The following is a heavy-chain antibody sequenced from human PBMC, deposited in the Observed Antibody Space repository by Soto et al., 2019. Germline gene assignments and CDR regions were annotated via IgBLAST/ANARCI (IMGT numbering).Heavy chain of an antibody. V-gene: IGHV3-9*01. J-gene: IGHJ4*02. CDR3: AKDIGSIAVAGLLPGIDY. CDR2: ISWNSGSI. Sequence: GGSLRLSCAASGFTFDDYAMHWVRQAPGKGLEWVSGISWNSGSIGYADSVKGRFTISRDNAKNSLYLQMNSLRAEDTALYYCAKDIGSIAVAGLLPGIDYWGQGTLVTVSS. CDR1: GFTFDDYA. D-gene: IGHD6-19*01.